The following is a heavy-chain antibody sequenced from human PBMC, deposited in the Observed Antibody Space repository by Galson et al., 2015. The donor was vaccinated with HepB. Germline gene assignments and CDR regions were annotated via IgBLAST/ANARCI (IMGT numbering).Heavy chain of an antibody. CDR3: AREGHSEQLVGY. CDR2: INPSGGST. Sequence: SVKVSCKASGYTFTSYYMHWVRQAPGQGLEWMGIINPSGGSTSYAQEFQGRVTMTRDTSTSTVYMELSSLRSEDTAVYYCAREGHSEQLVGYWGQGTLVTVSS. D-gene: IGHD6-13*01. J-gene: IGHJ4*02. V-gene: IGHV1-46*01. CDR1: GYTFTSYY.